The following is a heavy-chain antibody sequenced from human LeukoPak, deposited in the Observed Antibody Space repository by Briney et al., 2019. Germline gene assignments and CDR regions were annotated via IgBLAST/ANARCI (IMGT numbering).Heavy chain of an antibody. CDR1: GGSISSYY. D-gene: IGHD3-22*01. J-gene: IGHJ3*02. V-gene: IGHV4-4*07. CDR3: AREEAYYYDSSGYSDAFDI. Sequence: SETLSLTCTVSGGSISSYYWSWIRQPAGKGLEWIGRIYTSGSTNYNPSLKSRVTMSADTSKNQFSLKLSSVTAADTAVYYCAREEAYYYDSSGYSDAFDIWGQGTMVTVSS. CDR2: IYTSGST.